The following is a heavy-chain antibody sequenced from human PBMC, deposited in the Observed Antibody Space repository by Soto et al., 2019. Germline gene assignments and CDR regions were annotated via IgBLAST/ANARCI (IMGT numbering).Heavy chain of an antibody. CDR1: GFTFSSYA. CDR3: ARGGAVYDILTGYSAANDAFDI. D-gene: IGHD3-9*01. CDR2: ISSNGGST. Sequence: GGSLRLSCAASGFTFSSYAMHWVRQAPGKGLEYVSAISSNGGSTYYANSVKGRFTISRDNSKNTLYLQMGSLRAEDMAVYYCARGGAVYDILTGYSAANDAFDIWGQGTMVTVSS. J-gene: IGHJ3*02. V-gene: IGHV3-64*01.